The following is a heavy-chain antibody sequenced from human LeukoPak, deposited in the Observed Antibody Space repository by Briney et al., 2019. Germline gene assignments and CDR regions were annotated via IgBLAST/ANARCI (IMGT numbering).Heavy chain of an antibody. D-gene: IGHD1-1*01. J-gene: IGHJ4*02. CDR3: ATVHPPAYYFDY. V-gene: IGHV5-51*01. Sequence: GESLQISCKGSGYIFTSYWIGWVRQLPGKGLEWMGIIYPGDSDTRYSPSFQGQVTISADKSISTAYLQWSSLKASDTAMYYCATVHPPAYYFDYWGQGTLVTVSS. CDR2: IYPGDSDT. CDR1: GYIFTSYW.